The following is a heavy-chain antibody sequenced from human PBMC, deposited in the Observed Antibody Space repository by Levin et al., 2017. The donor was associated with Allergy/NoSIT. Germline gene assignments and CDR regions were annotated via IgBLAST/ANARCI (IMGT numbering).Heavy chain of an antibody. CDR3: ARDRDSGWSFDY. V-gene: IGHV3-64*02. Sequence: GGSLRLSCAASGFTFNFFPMHWVRQAPGKGLEFVSSIGSNGDNPFYADSVKGRFTISRDNSKNTLYLQMGSLTAEDMAVYYCARDRDSGWSFDYWGQGTLVTVSS. D-gene: IGHD6-19*01. CDR1: GFTFNFFP. J-gene: IGHJ4*02. CDR2: IGSNGDNP.